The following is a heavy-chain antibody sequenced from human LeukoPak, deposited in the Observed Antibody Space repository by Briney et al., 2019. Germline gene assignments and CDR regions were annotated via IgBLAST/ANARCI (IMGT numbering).Heavy chain of an antibody. CDR3: ARVASGYSYGPPDY. V-gene: IGHV4-39*07. CDR2: IYYSGST. Sequence: SETLSLTCTVSGGSISSSSYYWGWIRQPPGKGLEWIGSIYYSGSTYDNPSLKSRVTISVDTSKNQFSLKLSSVTAADTAVYYCARVASGYSYGPPDYWGQGTLVTVSS. D-gene: IGHD5-18*01. CDR1: GGSISSSSYY. J-gene: IGHJ4*02.